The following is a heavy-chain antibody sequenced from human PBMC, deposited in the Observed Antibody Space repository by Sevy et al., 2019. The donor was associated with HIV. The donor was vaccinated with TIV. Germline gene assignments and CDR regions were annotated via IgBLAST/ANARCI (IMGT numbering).Heavy chain of an antibody. D-gene: IGHD3-10*01. V-gene: IGHV1-69*13. CDR2: IIPIFGTA. CDR3: ARGDYYGSGSYYKGFQH. Sequence: ASVKVSCKASGGTFSSYAICWVRQAPGQGLEWMGGIIPIFGTANYAQKFQGRVTITADESTSTAYMELSSLRSEDTAVYYCARGDYYGSGSYYKGFQHWGQGTLVTVSS. CDR1: GGTFSSYA. J-gene: IGHJ1*01.